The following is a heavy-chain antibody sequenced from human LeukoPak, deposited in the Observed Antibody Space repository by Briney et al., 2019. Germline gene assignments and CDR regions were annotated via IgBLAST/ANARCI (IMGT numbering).Heavy chain of an antibody. Sequence: GGSLRLSCAASGLTFSSYWMNWVRQAPGKGLEWVANIKQDGSEKYYVDSVKGRFTISRDNTKNSLYLQMNSLRAEDTAVYYCAGGSGWLIDYWGQGTLVTVSS. CDR1: GLTFSSYW. CDR3: AGGSGWLIDY. D-gene: IGHD6-19*01. CDR2: IKQDGSEK. J-gene: IGHJ4*02. V-gene: IGHV3-7*01.